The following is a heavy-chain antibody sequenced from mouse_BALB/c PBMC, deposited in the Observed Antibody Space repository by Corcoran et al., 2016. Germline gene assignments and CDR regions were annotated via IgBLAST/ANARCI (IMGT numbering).Heavy chain of an antibody. CDR3: ARWGNSYAMDY. V-gene: IGHV1S136*01. Sequence: EVQLQQSGPELVKPGASVKMSCKASGYTFTSYVMHWVKQKPGQGLEWIGYINPYNDGTKYNEKFKGKATLTSDKSSSTAYMELSSPTSEDSAVYYCARWGNSYAMDYWGQGTSVTVSS. CDR1: GYTFTSYV. J-gene: IGHJ4*01. D-gene: IGHD2-1*01. CDR2: INPYNDGT.